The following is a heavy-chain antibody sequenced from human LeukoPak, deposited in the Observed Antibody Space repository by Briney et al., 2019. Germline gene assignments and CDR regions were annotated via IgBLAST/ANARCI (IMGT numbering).Heavy chain of an antibody. V-gene: IGHV3-48*03. Sequence: PGGSLRLSCAASGFSFRRYEMNWVRQAPGKGLEWVSYIASSGSTIYYADSVKGRFTISRDNAKNSLYLQMNSLRAEDTAVYYCARVWELSFDYWGQGTLVTVSS. CDR3: ARVWELSFDY. D-gene: IGHD1-26*01. CDR1: GFSFRRYE. CDR2: IASSGSTI. J-gene: IGHJ4*02.